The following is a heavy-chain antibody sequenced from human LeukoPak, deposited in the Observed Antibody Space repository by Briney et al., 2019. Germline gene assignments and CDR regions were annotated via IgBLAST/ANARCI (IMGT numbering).Heavy chain of an antibody. J-gene: IGHJ4*02. Sequence: SETLSLTCTVSGGSISSYYWSWIRQPPGKGLEWIGSIYYSGSTYYNPSLKSRVTISVDTSKNQFSLKLSSVTAADTAVYYCASRSGYSSEFNWGQGTLVTVSS. CDR2: IYYSGST. CDR3: ASRSGYSSEFN. CDR1: GGSISSYY. D-gene: IGHD6-25*01. V-gene: IGHV4-39*01.